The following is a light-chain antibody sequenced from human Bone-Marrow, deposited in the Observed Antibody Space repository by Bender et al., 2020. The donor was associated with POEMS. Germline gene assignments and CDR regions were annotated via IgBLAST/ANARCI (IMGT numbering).Light chain of an antibody. J-gene: IGLJ3*02. Sequence: QSVLTQPPSVSGTPGQRITISCSGSSSNIGSSSVYWYQQLPGTAPKLLVYRNSLRPSGVPDRFSASKSGTSASLAISGLQSDDEAIYFCVAWDASLNGWVFGGGTKLTVL. V-gene: IGLV1-47*01. CDR3: VAWDASLNGWV. CDR1: SSNIGSSS. CDR2: RNS.